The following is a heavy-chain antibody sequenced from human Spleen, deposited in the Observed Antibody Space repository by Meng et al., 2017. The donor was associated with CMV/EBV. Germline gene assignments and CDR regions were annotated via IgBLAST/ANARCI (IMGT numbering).Heavy chain of an antibody. V-gene: IGHV5-51*01. CDR2: VYPGESDT. CDR1: GYTFTTYW. D-gene: IGHD3-3*01. Sequence: GGSLRLSCKSSGYTFTTYWIGWVRQMPGKGLEWMGLVYPGESDTRYSPSFQGQVTISADKSITTAYLQWSSLTASDTGIYYCARSLDFYYGMDVWGQGTTVTVSS. J-gene: IGHJ6*02. CDR3: ARSLDFYYGMDV.